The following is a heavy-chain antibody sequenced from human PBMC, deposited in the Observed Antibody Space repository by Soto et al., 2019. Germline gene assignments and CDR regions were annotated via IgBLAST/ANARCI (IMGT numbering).Heavy chain of an antibody. CDR3: AKGPTIFGVVINYSYYYGMDV. J-gene: IGHJ6*02. CDR1: GFTFGMSA. D-gene: IGHD3-3*01. V-gene: IGHV3-23*01. CDR2: ISGSRRT. Sequence: WGALRLTCAASGFTFGMSAMSGVRLAPGKGLEWVSSISGSRRTYYAASVRGRFTISRDNSKNALYLQMNSLRAEDTAIYRCAKGPTIFGVVINYSYYYGMDVWGQGTTVTVSS.